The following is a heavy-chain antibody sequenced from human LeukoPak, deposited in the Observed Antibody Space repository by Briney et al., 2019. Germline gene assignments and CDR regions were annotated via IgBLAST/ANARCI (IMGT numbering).Heavy chain of an antibody. D-gene: IGHD6-19*01. CDR1: GGTFSIYA. CDR3: ARGGSSGPFDY. V-gene: IGHV1-69*13. J-gene: IGHJ4*02. Sequence: SVTVSCTASGGTFSIYAISWVRQAPGQGLEWMGGIIPIFGTANYAQKFQGRVTITADESTSTAYMELSSLGSEDTAVYYCARGGSSGPFDYWGQGTLVTVSS. CDR2: IIPIFGTA.